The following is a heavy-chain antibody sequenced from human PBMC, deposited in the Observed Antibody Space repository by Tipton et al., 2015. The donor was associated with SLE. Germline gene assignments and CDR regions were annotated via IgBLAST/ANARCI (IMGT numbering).Heavy chain of an antibody. J-gene: IGHJ2*01. D-gene: IGHD6-6*01. CDR1: GFTFSSYA. CDR3: AGDPHDPEYPPKFDL. V-gene: IGHV3-30*04. CDR2: ISYDGSNK. Sequence: QLVQSGGGVVQPGRSLRLSCAASGFTFSSYAMHWVRQAPGKGLEWVAVISYDGSNKYYADSVKGRFTISRDNSKNTLYLQMNSLRAEDTAVYYCAGDPHDPEYPPKFDLWGRGTLVTVSS.